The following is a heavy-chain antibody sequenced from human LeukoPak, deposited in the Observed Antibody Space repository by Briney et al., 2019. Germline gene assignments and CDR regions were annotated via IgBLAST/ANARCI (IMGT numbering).Heavy chain of an antibody. V-gene: IGHV4-39*01. J-gene: IGHJ4*02. CDR2: IFYSGST. Sequence: PSETLSLTCTVSGGSISTSNYYWGWIRQPPGKGLEWIGNIFYSGSTYYNPSLKSRVTISVDTSKNQFSLKLSSVTAADTAVYYCARQGIAAAGDWGQGTLVTVSS. CDR1: GGSISTSNYY. CDR3: ARQGIAAAGD. D-gene: IGHD6-13*01.